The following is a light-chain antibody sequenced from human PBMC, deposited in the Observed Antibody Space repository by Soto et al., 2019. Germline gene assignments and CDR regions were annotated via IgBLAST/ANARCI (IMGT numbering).Light chain of an antibody. CDR2: GAS. Sequence: IVLTQSPVTLSLSPGGRATLSCRASQSVSSSYLAWYLQKPGQAPRLVIYGASSRATGIPDRFSGSGSGTDFTLTISSLEPDDFAVYYCQQRADWPITFGQGTRLEI. CDR1: QSVSSSY. V-gene: IGKV3D-20*02. J-gene: IGKJ5*01. CDR3: QQRADWPIT.